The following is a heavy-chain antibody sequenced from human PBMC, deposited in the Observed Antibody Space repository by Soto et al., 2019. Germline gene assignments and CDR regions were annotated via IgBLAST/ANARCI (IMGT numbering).Heavy chain of an antibody. D-gene: IGHD3-9*01. V-gene: IGHV1-8*01. J-gene: IGHJ4*02. Sequence: ASVKVSCKASGYTFTIYDINWVRQATGQGLEWMGWMNPNSGNTGYAQKFQGRVTMTRNTSKNTMYLQMNSLRAEDTAVYYCAKARHYDFLTAFGRDFDCWGQGTPVTVSS. CDR1: GYTFTIYD. CDR3: AKARHYDFLTAFGRDFDC. CDR2: MNPNSGNT.